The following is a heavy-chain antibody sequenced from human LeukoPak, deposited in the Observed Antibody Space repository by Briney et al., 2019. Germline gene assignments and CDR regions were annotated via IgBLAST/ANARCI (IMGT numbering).Heavy chain of an antibody. V-gene: IGHV3-49*03. CDR1: GFTFCDYA. J-gene: IGHJ5*02. D-gene: IGHD3-16*02. Sequence: GSPRLSRTASGFTFCDYAMSWFRPAPRKGLERVGFIRSKAYGGPTEYAPSVTGRFTISRDHSKSSAYLQMNSLNTEDTAVYYCTRVYRLIRFDPLGQGTLVTVSS. CDR3: TRVYRLIRFDP. CDR2: IRSKAYGGPT.